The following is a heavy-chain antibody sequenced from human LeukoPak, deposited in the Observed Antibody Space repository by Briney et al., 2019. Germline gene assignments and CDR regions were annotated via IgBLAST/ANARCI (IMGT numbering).Heavy chain of an antibody. J-gene: IGHJ5*02. V-gene: IGHV3-7*01. CDR2: IKQDESKT. CDR3: ARETSLYCTGNDCYWAFDR. Sequence: PGGSLRLSCVASGFTFSNHWMSWVRQAPGKGPEWVANIKQDESKTYYVDTVKGRFTISRDNAKNSLYLQINGLRAEDTAVYYCARETSLYCTGNDCYWAFDRWGQGTLVTVSS. CDR1: GFTFSNHW. D-gene: IGHD2-21*02.